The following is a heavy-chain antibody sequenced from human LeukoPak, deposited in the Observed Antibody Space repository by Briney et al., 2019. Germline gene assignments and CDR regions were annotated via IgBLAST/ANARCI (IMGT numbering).Heavy chain of an antibody. CDR3: AKECDYGNTSHMPCY. Sequence: GGSLRLSCAASALPPSNYAMSWVRQAPGKGLEWVSSISDGGWTAYTDSVKGRFFISRETATNTLYLQMNSLRVEDTSVYYCAKECDYGNTSHMPCYWGQGTLVTVSS. CDR2: ISDGGWT. J-gene: IGHJ4*02. D-gene: IGHD4-17*01. CDR1: ALPPSNYA. V-gene: IGHV3-23*01.